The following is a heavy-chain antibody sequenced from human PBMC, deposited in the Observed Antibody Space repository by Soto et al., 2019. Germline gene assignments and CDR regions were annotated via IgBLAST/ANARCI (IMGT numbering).Heavy chain of an antibody. V-gene: IGHV3-66*01. CDR1: GFTVSSNY. J-gene: IGHJ6*02. CDR2: IYSGGST. CDR3: AREVDYVYGMDV. D-gene: IGHD3-10*02. Sequence: EVQLVESGGGLVQPGGSLSLSCAASGFTVSSNYMSWVRQAPGKGLEWGSVIYSGGSTYYADSVKGRFTISRDNSKNTLYLQMNSLRAEDTAVYYCAREVDYVYGMDVCGQGTTVTVSS.